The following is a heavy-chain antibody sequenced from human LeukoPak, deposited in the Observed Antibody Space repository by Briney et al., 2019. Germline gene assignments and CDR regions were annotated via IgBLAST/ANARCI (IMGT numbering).Heavy chain of an antibody. J-gene: IGHJ4*02. V-gene: IGHV3-23*01. CDR3: ANWIGSSSRDY. D-gene: IGHD6-6*01. Sequence: PGGSLRLSCAASGFTFSTYAMTWVRQAPGKGLEWVSGINSNADDIYYADSVRGRFTISRDNSKNALYLQMDSLRAEDTAVYYCANWIGSSSRDYWGQGTLVTVSS. CDR1: GFTFSTYA. CDR2: INSNADDI.